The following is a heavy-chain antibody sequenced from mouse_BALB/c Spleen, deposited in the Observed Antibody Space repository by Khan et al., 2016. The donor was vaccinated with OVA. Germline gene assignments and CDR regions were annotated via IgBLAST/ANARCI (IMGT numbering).Heavy chain of an antibody. CDR2: INPNNGGT. V-gene: IGHV1-22*01. CDR1: GYTFTEYT. D-gene: IGHD1-2*01. J-gene: IGHJ1*01. CDR3: ARRDYYDYYWYLDV. Sequence: VRLQQSGPELVKPGASVKISCKTSGYTFTEYTMHWVKQSHGKSLEWIGRINPNNGGTSFNQKFKGKATLTADKSSSTAYMEFRSLTSEDSAVYYYARRDYYDYYWYLDVWGAGTTVTVSS.